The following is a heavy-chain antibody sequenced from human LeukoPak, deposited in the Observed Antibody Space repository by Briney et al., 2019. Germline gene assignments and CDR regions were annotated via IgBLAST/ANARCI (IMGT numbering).Heavy chain of an antibody. V-gene: IGHV1-2*02. CDR1: GYTFTRYY. J-gene: IGHJ4*02. Sequence: ASVKVSCKASGYTFTRYYIHWVRRAPGQGLEWMGWINPNSGGTNSAQNFQGRVTVTRDTSISTAYMELSRLRSDDTAVYYCARGGTAHSFDYWGQGSLVTVSS. CDR2: INPNSGGT. CDR3: ARGGTAHSFDY.